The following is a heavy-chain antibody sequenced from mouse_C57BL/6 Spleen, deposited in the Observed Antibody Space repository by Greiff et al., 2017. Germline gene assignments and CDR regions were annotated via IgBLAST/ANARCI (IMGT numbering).Heavy chain of an antibody. CDR3: ARRGGYYYAMDY. CDR1: GYTFTSYW. V-gene: IGHV1-50*01. CDR2: IDPSGSYT. D-gene: IGHD2-2*01. Sequence: QVQLQQPGAELVKPGASVKLSCKASGYTFTSYWMQWVKQRPGQGLEWIGEIDPSGSYTNYNQKFKGKATLTVDTSSSTAYMQRSSLTSEDSAVYYCARRGGYYYAMDYWGQGTSVTVSS. J-gene: IGHJ4*01.